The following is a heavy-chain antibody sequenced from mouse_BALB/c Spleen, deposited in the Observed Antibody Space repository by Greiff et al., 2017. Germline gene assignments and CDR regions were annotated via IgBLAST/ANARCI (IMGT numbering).Heavy chain of an antibody. CDR2: IYPGNSDT. CDR3: TRPEGDYYAMDY. Sequence: VQLQQSGTVLARPGASVKMSCKASGYTFTSYWMHWVKQRPGQGLEWIGAIYPGNSDTSYNQKFKGKAKLTADTSTSTAYMELSSLTNEDSAVYYCTRPEGDYYAMDYWGQGTSVTVSS. CDR1: GYTFTSYW. V-gene: IGHV1-5*01. J-gene: IGHJ4*01.